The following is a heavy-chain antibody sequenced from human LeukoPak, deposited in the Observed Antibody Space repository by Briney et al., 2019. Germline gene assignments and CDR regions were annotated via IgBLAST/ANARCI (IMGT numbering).Heavy chain of an antibody. CDR2: IYSGDST. J-gene: IGHJ4*02. D-gene: IGHD3-10*01. CDR1: GFTVSNNY. CDR3: ATYYGSGSPGDY. Sequence: GPLRLSCAASGFTVSNNYMNWVRQAPGKGLEWVSVIYSGDSTYYADSVKGRFTISRDNSKNTLYLQMNSLRAEDTAVYYCATYYGSGSPGDYWGQGTLVTVSS. V-gene: IGHV3-53*01.